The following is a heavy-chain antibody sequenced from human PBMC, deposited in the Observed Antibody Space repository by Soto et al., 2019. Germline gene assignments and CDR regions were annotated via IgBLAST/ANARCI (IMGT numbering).Heavy chain of an antibody. J-gene: IGHJ5*02. Sequence: GGSLRLSCAASGFTFSSYAMSWVRQAPGKGLGWVSAISGSGGSTCYADSVKGRFTISRDNSKNTLYLQMNSLRAEDTAVYYCAKDVHSSINWFDPWGQGTLVTVSS. V-gene: IGHV3-23*01. CDR3: AKDVHSSINWFDP. CDR1: GFTFSSYA. D-gene: IGHD6-19*01. CDR2: ISGSGGST.